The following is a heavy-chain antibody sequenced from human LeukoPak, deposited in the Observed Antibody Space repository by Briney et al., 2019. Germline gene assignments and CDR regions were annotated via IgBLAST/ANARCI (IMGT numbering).Heavy chain of an antibody. V-gene: IGHV4-59*12. Sequence: SETLSLTCTVSGGSISSYYWSWIRQPPGKGLEWIGYIYYSGSTNYNPFLKSRVTISVDTSKNQFSLKLSSVTAADTAVYYCARAPLTMIVVGPAFDIWGQGTMVTVSS. D-gene: IGHD3-22*01. CDR1: GGSISSYY. CDR3: ARAPLTMIVVGPAFDI. J-gene: IGHJ3*02. CDR2: IYYSGST.